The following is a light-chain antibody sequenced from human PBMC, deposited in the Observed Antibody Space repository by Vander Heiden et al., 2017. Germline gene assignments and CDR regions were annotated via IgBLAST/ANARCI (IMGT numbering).Light chain of an antibody. Sequence: DIQMTQSPSSLSASVGDRVTITCQASQDISNYLNWYQQKPGKAPKLLIYDASNLVTGVPSTFSRTGSRTNFTLTMMSLQPEDFATYYCQQYYNLPIRFGQGTQMEIK. CDR2: DAS. CDR1: QDISNY. CDR3: QQYYNLPIR. V-gene: IGKV1-33*01. J-gene: IGKJ5*01.